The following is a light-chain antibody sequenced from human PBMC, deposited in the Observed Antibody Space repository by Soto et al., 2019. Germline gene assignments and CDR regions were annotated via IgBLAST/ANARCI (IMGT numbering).Light chain of an antibody. CDR3: QQRSNWQVT. V-gene: IGKV3-11*01. CDR1: QSVNSN. CDR2: DAS. Sequence: EIVLTQSPGTLSLSPGERATFSCRASQSVNSNLAWYQLKPGQPPRLLVYDASYRATDIPARFRGSGSGTDFTLTISSLEPEDFAVYYCQQRSNWQVTFGGGTKVDIK. J-gene: IGKJ4*01.